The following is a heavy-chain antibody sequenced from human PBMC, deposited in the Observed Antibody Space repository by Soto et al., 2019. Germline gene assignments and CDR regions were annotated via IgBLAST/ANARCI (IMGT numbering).Heavy chain of an antibody. V-gene: IGHV6-1*01. CDR3: ARDLVGDYDFWSGYYRGKSYYYYYGMDV. D-gene: IGHD3-3*01. CDR2: TYYRSKWYN. CDR1: GDSVSSNSAA. Sequence: PSQTLSLTCAISGDSVSSNSAAWNWIRQSPSRGLEWLGRTYYRSKWYNDYAVSVKSRITINPDTSKNQFCLQLNSVTPEDTVVYYCARDLVGDYDFWSGYYRGKSYYYYYGMDVWGQGTTVTVSS. J-gene: IGHJ6*02.